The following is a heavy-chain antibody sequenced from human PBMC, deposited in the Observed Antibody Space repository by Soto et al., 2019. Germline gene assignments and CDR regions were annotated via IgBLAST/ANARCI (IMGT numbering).Heavy chain of an antibody. V-gene: IGHV3-21*01. CDR3: AREYTAWPLAYGLDV. CDR1: GFTFSNFS. CDR2: ISSRSDI. Sequence: KPGGSLRLSCVGSGFTFSNFSINWVRQAPGKGLEWVSSISSRSDIYYADSVKGRFTISRDSAKNSVSLQMNSLRAEDTAVYYCAREYTAWPLAYGLDVWGQGTTVTVSS. D-gene: IGHD2-2*02. J-gene: IGHJ6*02.